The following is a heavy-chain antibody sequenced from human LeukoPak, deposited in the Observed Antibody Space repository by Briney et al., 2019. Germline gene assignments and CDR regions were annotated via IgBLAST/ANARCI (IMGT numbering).Heavy chain of an antibody. CDR1: GFTLSSYW. D-gene: IGHD1-26*01. CDR3: ARDLFSGSYYEDF. CDR2: IDQDGSSK. J-gene: IGHJ4*02. Sequence: PGESLRLSCAASGFTLSSYWMSWVRQAPGKGLEWVANIDQDGSSKHYVDSVKGRFTISRDDAKNSLYLQMNSLRAEDTAVYYCARDLFSGSYYEDFRGQGTLVTVSS. V-gene: IGHV3-7*01.